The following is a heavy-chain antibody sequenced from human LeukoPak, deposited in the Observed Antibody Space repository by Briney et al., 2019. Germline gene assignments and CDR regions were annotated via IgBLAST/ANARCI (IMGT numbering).Heavy chain of an antibody. V-gene: IGHV3-23*01. CDR1: GFTFSSYW. CDR3: ARTIAQYTNTWLYYYYGLDV. CDR2: ISGGGEDT. Sequence: GGSLRLSCAASGFTFSSYWMSWVRQAPGQGLEWVSSISGGGEDTYYADSVKGRFTISRDNSETTLYLQMNSLGADDTALYYCARTIAQYTNTWLYYYYGLDVWGQGTTVTVSS. J-gene: IGHJ6*02. D-gene: IGHD6-13*01.